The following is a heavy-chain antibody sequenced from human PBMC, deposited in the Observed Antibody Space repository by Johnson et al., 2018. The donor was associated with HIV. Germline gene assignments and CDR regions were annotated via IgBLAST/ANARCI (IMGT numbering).Heavy chain of an antibody. V-gene: IGHV3-66*02. CDR2: IYSGGVT. D-gene: IGHD5-18*01. CDR1: GFTVSRNY. Sequence: VLLVESGGGLVQRGGSLRLSCAGSGFTVSRNYMSWVRQAPGKGLEWVSIIYSGGVTNYADSVKGRFTISRDNSKNTLYLQMNSLRTEDTAVYYCARVSLAYSYGYDAVDSWGQGTMVTVSS. CDR3: ARVSLAYSYGYDAVDS. J-gene: IGHJ3*02.